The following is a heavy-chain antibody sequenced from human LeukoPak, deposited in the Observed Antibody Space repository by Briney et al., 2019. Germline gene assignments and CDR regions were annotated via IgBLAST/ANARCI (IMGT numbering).Heavy chain of an antibody. J-gene: IGHJ6*02. Sequence: SVKVSCKASGGTFSSYAISWVRQAPGQGLEWMGRIIPILGIANYAQKFQGRVTITADKSTSAAYMELSSLRSEDTAVYYCAREDSKPSGWYSYYYYGMDVWGQGTTVTVSS. CDR2: IIPILGIA. V-gene: IGHV1-69*04. CDR1: GGTFSSYA. CDR3: AREDSKPSGWYSYYYYGMDV. D-gene: IGHD6-19*01.